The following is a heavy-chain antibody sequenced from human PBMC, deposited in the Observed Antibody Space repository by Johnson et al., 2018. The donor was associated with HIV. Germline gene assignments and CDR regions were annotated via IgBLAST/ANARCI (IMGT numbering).Heavy chain of an antibody. CDR2: LSSGGDT. D-gene: IGHD1-14*01. Sequence: VQLVESGGGVVRPGGSLRLSCAASGLSVSSYYMSWVRQAPGRGLEWVSVLSSGGDTYYTDSVNGRFTIPRDTSKNTRYRQMNSLTAEDTAVYYCARDTSWSDTGSIEAFDIWGQGTMVTVSS. CDR1: GLSVSSYY. CDR3: ARDTSWSDTGSIEAFDI. J-gene: IGHJ3*02. V-gene: IGHV3-66*01.